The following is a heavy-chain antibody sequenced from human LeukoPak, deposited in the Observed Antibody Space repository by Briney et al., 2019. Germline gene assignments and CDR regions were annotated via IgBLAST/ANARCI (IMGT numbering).Heavy chain of an antibody. CDR3: AKDPLRDGSGSYLDY. CDR1: GFTFSSYG. CDR2: ISYDGSNK. D-gene: IGHD3-10*01. Sequence: GGSLGLSCAASGFTFSSYGMHWVRQAPGKGLEWVAVISYDGSNKYYADSVKGRFTTSRDNSKNTLYLQMNSLRAEDTAVYYCAKDPLRDGSGSYLDYWGQGTLVTVSS. J-gene: IGHJ4*02. V-gene: IGHV3-30*18.